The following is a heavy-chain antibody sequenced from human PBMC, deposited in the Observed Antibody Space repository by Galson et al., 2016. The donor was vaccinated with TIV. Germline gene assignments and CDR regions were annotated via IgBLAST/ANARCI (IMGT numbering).Heavy chain of an antibody. CDR3: ARVFASYSFDY. CDR1: GFTFSSYG. D-gene: IGHD3-10*02. CDR2: ISYDGSDI. V-gene: IGHV3-30*04. Sequence: SLRLSCAASGFTFSSYGLHWVRQAPGKGLEWVAFISYDGSDINYADSVEGRFTISRDKSKNTLYLQMNSLRPEDTAVYSCARVFASYSFDYWGQGTLVTVSS. J-gene: IGHJ4*02.